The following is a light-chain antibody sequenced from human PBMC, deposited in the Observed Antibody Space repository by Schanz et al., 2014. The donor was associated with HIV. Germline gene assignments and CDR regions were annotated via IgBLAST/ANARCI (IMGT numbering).Light chain of an antibody. CDR2: WAS. J-gene: IGKJ4*01. V-gene: IGKV4-1*01. CDR1: QSVLYTSNNKNY. CDR3: QQYYSTPLT. Sequence: DIVMTQSPDSLAVSLGVRATIKCKSSQSVLYTSNNKNYLAWYQQKAGQPPKLLIYWASTRESGVPDRFSGSGSGTDFTLTISSLQAEDVAVYYCQQYYSTPLTFGGGTKVEIK.